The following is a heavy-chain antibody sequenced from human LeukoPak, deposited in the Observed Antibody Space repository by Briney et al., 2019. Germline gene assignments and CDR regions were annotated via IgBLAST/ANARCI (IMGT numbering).Heavy chain of an antibody. Sequence: PSETLSLTCSVSGGSISSSSYYWGWIRQPPGKGLEWIGSIYYSGSTYYNPSLKSRVTISVDTSKNQFSLKLSSVTAADTAVYYCARQKGYSSGWYFDYWGQGTLVTVSS. CDR3: ARQKGYSSGWYFDY. D-gene: IGHD6-19*01. CDR2: IYYSGST. CDR1: GGSISSSSYY. V-gene: IGHV4-39*01. J-gene: IGHJ4*02.